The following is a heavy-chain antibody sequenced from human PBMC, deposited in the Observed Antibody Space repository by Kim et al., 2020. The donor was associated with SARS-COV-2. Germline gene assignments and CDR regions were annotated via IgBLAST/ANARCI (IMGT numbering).Heavy chain of an antibody. CDR1: GGSFSGYY. D-gene: IGHD3-10*01. CDR3: ARGVKTMVRGVIINGRAFDI. Sequence: SETLSLTCAVYGGSFSGYYWSWIRQPPGKGLEWIGEINHSGSTNYNPSLKSRVTISVDTSKNQFSLKLSSVTAADTAVYYCARGVKTMVRGVIINGRAFDIWGQGTMVTVSS. V-gene: IGHV4-34*01. J-gene: IGHJ3*02. CDR2: INHSGST.